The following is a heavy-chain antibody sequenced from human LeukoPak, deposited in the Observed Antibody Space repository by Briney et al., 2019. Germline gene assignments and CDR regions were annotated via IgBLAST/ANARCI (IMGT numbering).Heavy chain of an antibody. J-gene: IGHJ4*02. CDR1: GFTFSSYS. D-gene: IGHD3-9*01. CDR3: ARDHDWAFDY. V-gene: IGHV3-48*04. CDR2: IGGNSSPV. Sequence: PGGSLRLSCEASGFTFSSYSMNWVRQAPGKGLEWVEYIGGNSSPVDYADSVKGRFTMSRDNTKNSLYLQMNSLRAEDTGVYYCARDHDWAFDYWGQGILVTVSS.